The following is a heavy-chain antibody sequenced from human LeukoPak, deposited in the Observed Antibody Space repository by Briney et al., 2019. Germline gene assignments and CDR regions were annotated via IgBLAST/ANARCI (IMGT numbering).Heavy chain of an antibody. J-gene: IGHJ4*02. V-gene: IGHV4-31*03. CDR2: IYYSGST. Sequence: KPSETLSLTCTVSGGSISSGGYYWSWIRQHPGKGLEWIGYIYYSGSTYYNPSLKSRVTISVDTSKNQFSLKLSSVTAADTAVYYCARGRGYDFWSGPPTAAFDYWGQGTLVTVSS. CDR1: GGSISSGGYY. D-gene: IGHD3-3*01. CDR3: ARGRGYDFWSGPPTAAFDY.